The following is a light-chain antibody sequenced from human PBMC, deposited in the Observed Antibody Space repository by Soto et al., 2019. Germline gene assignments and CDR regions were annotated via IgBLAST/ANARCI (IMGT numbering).Light chain of an antibody. CDR2: CTS. CDR3: QQYDNWLRT. Sequence: EIVMTQSPVTLSVSPGERATLSCRASQDISTNLAWYQHKPGQAPRLLLYCTSTRATGIPTRFSGSGSGTAFTLTISSMPSEDFAVYYCQQYDNWLRTFGQGTKVEIK. J-gene: IGKJ1*01. V-gene: IGKV3-15*01. CDR1: QDISTN.